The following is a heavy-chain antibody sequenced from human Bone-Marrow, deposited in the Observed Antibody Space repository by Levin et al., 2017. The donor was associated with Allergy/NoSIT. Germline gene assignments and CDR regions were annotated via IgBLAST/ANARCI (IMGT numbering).Heavy chain of an antibody. CDR1: GGSISSGGYY. Sequence: SETLSLTCTVSGGSISSGGYYWSRIRQHPGKGLEWIGYIYYSGSTYYNPSLKSRVTISVDTSKNQFSLKLSSVTAADTAVYYCARDSTAYANWFDPWGQGTLVTVSS. CDR2: IYYSGST. D-gene: IGHD1-1*01. CDR3: ARDSTAYANWFDP. J-gene: IGHJ5*02. V-gene: IGHV4-31*03.